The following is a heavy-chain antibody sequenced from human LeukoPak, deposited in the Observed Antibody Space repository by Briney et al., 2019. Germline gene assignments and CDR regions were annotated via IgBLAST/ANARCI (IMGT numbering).Heavy chain of an antibody. CDR3: ETSRGNNPFDY. V-gene: IGHV5-10-1*01. Sequence: PGESLKISCKASSFMFTTFWSSWVRQMPGKGLEWMGRITPSDSYTNYSPSFRGHVTISADKSSTTAYLQWSSLRASDTAMYYCETSRGNNPFDYWGQGTLVTVSS. J-gene: IGHJ4*02. D-gene: IGHD1/OR15-1a*01. CDR1: SFMFTTFW. CDR2: ITPSDSYT.